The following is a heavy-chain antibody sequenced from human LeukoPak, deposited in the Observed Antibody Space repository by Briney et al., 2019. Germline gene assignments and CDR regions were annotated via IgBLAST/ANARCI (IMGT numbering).Heavy chain of an antibody. CDR2: IWYDGSNK. CDR1: GFTFSSYG. CDR3: AREDGDYPLGY. J-gene: IGHJ4*02. Sequence: GGSLRLSCAASGFTFSSYGMHWVRQAPGKGLEWVAVIWYDGSNKYYADSVKGRFTISRDNSKNTLYLRMNSLRAEDTAVYYCAREDGDYPLGYWGQGTLVTVSS. D-gene: IGHD4-17*01. V-gene: IGHV3-33*01.